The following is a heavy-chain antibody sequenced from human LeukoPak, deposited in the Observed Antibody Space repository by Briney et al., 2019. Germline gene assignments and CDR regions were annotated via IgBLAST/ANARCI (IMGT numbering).Heavy chain of an antibody. CDR3: ARDREWELTFDY. J-gene: IGHJ4*02. D-gene: IGHD1-26*01. Sequence: GGSLRLSCAASGFTVSSNYMSWVRQAPGKGLEWVSVIYSGGSTYYADSVKGRFTISRDNSKNTLYLQMNSLRAEDTAVYYCARDREWELTFDYWGQGTLVTVSS. V-gene: IGHV3-53*01. CDR1: GFTVSSNY. CDR2: IYSGGST.